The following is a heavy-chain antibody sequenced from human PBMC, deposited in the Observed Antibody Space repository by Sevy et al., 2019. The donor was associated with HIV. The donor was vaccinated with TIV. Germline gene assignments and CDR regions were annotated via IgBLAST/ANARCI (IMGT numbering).Heavy chain of an antibody. CDR2: ISSSSSYI. J-gene: IGHJ4*02. CDR1: GFTFSSYS. V-gene: IGHV3-21*01. Sequence: GGSLRLSCAASGFTFSSYSMNWVRQAPGKGLEWVSSISSSSSYIYYADSVKGRFTISRDNAKNSLYLQMNSLRAEDTAVYYCERDPGVVVPAAMAYYFDYWGQGTLVTVSS. CDR3: ERDPGVVVPAAMAYYFDY. D-gene: IGHD2-2*01.